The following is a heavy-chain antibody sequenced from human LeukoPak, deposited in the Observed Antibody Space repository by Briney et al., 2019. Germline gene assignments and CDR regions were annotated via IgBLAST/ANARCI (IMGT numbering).Heavy chain of an antibody. CDR2: ISYDGSNK. CDR1: GFTFSSYA. J-gene: IGHJ4*02. CDR3: VRWSCSGGSCYSVGDY. Sequence: GRSLRLSCAASGFTFSSYAMHWVRQAPGKGLEWVAVISYDGSNKYYADSVKGRFTISRDNSKNTLYLQMNSLRAEDTAVYYCVRWSCSGGSCYSVGDYWGQGTLVTVSS. D-gene: IGHD2-15*01. V-gene: IGHV3-30-3*01.